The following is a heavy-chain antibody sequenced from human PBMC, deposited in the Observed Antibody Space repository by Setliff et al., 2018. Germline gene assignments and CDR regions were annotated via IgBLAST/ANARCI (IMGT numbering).Heavy chain of an antibody. CDR3: ARAPSVELVTIRTNTWFTY. CDR1: GYIFRNYA. J-gene: IGHJ4*02. V-gene: IGHV1-18*01. CDR2: ISVYNGDT. D-gene: IGHD5-18*01. Sequence: ASFKVSCKASGYIFRNYAFAWVRQAPGQGLVWVGWISVYNGDTNYAQKFQGRVTLPTDTSTSTAYMELRSLTSDDSAFYYCARAPSVELVTIRTNTWFTYWGQGTLVTVSS.